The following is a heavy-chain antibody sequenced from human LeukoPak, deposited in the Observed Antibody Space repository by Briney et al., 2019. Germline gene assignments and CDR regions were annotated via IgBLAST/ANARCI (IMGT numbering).Heavy chain of an antibody. CDR2: ISSSGSTI. J-gene: IGHJ6*04. Sequence: GGSLRLSWAASGFTFSSYEMNWVRQAPGKGLEWVSYISSSGSTIYYADSVKGRFTISRDNAKNSLYLQMNSLRAEDTAVYYCAELGITMIGGVWGKGTTVTISS. CDR1: GFTFSSYE. V-gene: IGHV3-48*03. D-gene: IGHD3-10*02. CDR3: AELGITMIGGV.